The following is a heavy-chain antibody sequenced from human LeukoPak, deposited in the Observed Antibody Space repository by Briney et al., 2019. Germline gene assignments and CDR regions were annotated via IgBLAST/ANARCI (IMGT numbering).Heavy chain of an antibody. J-gene: IGHJ4*02. V-gene: IGHV3-7*01. CDR2: INQDGSTK. CDR3: PRDMSGSLDY. CDR1: GFTLSNVW. Sequence: QTGGSLRLSCAASGFTLSNVWMAWVRQAPGKGLEWVANINQDGSTKQYVDSVRGRFTISRDNAKNSVYLQMNSLRAEDTALYHCPRDMSGSLDYWGQGTLVTVSS. D-gene: IGHD6-13*01.